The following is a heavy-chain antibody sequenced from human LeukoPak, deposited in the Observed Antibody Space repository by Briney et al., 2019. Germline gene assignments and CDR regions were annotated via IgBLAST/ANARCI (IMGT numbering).Heavy chain of an antibody. J-gene: IGHJ4*02. CDR3: ATDNYGMLDY. D-gene: IGHD3-9*01. CDR1: GYTFTSYD. V-gene: IGHV1-8*02. Sequence: ASVKVSCKASGYTFTSYDINWVRQATGQGLEWMGWMNPNSGNTGYAQKFQGRVTMTRDTSINTVYVDLSGLTFDDTAVYYCATDNYGMLDYWGQGTLVTVSS. CDR2: MNPNSGNT.